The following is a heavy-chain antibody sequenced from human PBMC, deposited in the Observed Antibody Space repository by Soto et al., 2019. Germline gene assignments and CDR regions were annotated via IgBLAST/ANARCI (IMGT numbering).Heavy chain of an antibody. D-gene: IGHD3-22*01. CDR3: ARHNYYDSSGYYYVPYYYYYYGMDV. CDR2: IIPIFGTA. Sequence: QVQLVQSGAEVKKPGSSVKVSCKASGGTFSSYAISWVRQAPGQGLEWMGGIIPIFGTANYAQKFQGRVTITADEYKSTAYMELSSLRSEDTAVYYCARHNYYDSSGYYYVPYYYYYYGMDVWGQGTTVTVSS. J-gene: IGHJ6*02. CDR1: GGTFSSYA. V-gene: IGHV1-69*01.